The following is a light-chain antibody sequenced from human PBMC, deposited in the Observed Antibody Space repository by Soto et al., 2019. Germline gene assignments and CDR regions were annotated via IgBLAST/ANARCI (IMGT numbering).Light chain of an antibody. CDR2: LEAGGRY. Sequence: QAVLTQSSSASASLGSSVKLTCTLSSGHSNYIIALHQQQPGKAPRYLMKLEAGGRYNKGSGVPERFSGSSSGADCYLTISNLQFEDEGDYYREPWDSNTRVFGGGTKLTVL. CDR1: SGHSNYI. CDR3: EPWDSNTRV. V-gene: IGLV4-60*02. J-gene: IGLJ3*02.